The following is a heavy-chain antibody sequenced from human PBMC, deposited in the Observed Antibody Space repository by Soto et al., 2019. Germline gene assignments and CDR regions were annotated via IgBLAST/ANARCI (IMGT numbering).Heavy chain of an antibody. CDR1: GYTFTSYA. V-gene: IGHV1-3*01. CDR3: ERDKGYSYGYN. D-gene: IGHD5-18*01. CDR2: INAGNGNT. J-gene: IGHJ4*02. Sequence: QVQLVQSGAEVKKPGASVKVSCKASGYTFTSYAMHWVRQAPGQRLEWMGWINAGNGNTKYSQKFQGRVTITRDKSASTAYMELSSLRSEDTAVYYCERDKGYSYGYNWGPGTLVTVSS.